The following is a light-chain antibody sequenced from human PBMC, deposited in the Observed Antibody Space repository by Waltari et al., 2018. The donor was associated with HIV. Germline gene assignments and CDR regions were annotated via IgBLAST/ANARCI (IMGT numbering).Light chain of an antibody. CDR3: ACYTNNGGI. CDR1: DSDIGSYEY. J-gene: IGLJ2*01. CDR2: RFH. V-gene: IGLV2-14*01. Sequence: QSALTQPASVSGSPGQSITISCAGSDSDIGSYEYVSWYQQHPNKAPKLLIYRFHDRPSGISYRFSGSKIDNTASLTISGLQADDEADDFCACYTNNGGIFGGGTKVTVL.